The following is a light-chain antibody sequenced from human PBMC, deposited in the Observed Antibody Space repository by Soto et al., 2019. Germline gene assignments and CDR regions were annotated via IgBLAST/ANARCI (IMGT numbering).Light chain of an antibody. Sequence: DIQMTQSPSSLSASLGDRVTITCRATQTISTYLNWYQHKPGKSPKLLMYIASSLQSGVPSRFSGGGSGTDFTVTINNLQPEDFATYDDEHSYNMPYTFGQGTKVEI. V-gene: IGKV1-39*01. CDR3: EHSYNMPYT. J-gene: IGKJ2*01. CDR2: IAS. CDR1: QTISTY.